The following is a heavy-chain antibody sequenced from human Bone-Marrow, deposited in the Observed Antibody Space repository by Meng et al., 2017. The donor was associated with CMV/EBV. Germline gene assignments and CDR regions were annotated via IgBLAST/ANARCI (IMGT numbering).Heavy chain of an antibody. Sequence: ASVKVSCKVSGYTLTELSMHWVRQAPGKGLEWMGGFDPEDGETIYAQKFQGRVTMTEDTSTDTAYMELSSLRSEDTAVYYCATDYPTYSSGWYAPYYYGMDVWGQGTTVTVSS. CDR2: FDPEDGET. J-gene: IGHJ6*02. CDR3: ATDYPTYSSGWYAPYYYGMDV. CDR1: GYTLTELS. V-gene: IGHV1-24*01. D-gene: IGHD6-19*01.